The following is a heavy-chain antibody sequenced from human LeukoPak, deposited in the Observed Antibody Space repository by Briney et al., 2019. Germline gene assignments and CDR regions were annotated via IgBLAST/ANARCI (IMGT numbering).Heavy chain of an antibody. CDR1: GGSFCGYY. CDR3: ATIVAAAAGWFDP. D-gene: IGHD6-13*01. J-gene: IGHJ5*02. CDR2: INHSGGT. V-gene: IGHV4-34*01. Sequence: SETLSLTCAVYGGSFCGYYWSCRREPPGEGLDWVGEINHSGGTNYSPSLKSRVTISLDTSQNQFSLKLSSVTAADTAVYYCATIVAAAAGWFDPWGQGTLVTVSS.